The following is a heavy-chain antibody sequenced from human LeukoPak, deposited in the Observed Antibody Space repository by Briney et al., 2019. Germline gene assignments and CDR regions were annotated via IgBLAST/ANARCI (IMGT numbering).Heavy chain of an antibody. V-gene: IGHV3-53*01. J-gene: IGHJ4*02. D-gene: IGHD3-9*01. CDR2: IYRDDTT. Sequence: PGGSLRLSCAVSGFTVSSNYMIWVRQAPGKGLEWVSVIYRDDTTQYADSVKGRFTISRDNSKNTLYLQMNSLRAEDTAVYYCAKRDFDDYFDYWGQGTLVTVSS. CDR1: GFTVSSNY. CDR3: AKRDFDDYFDY.